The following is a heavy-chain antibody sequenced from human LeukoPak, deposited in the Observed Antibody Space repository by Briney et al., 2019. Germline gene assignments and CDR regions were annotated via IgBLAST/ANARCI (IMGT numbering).Heavy chain of an antibody. CDR3: AREGSCTNGVCYTVDY. J-gene: IGHJ4*02. Sequence: ASVKVSCKASGYTFTGYYMHWVRQAPGQGLKWMGWINPNSGGTNYAQKFQGRVTMTRDTSISTAYMELSRLRSDDTAVYYCAREGSCTNGVCYTVDYWGQGTLVTVSS. CDR1: GYTFTGYY. V-gene: IGHV1-2*02. CDR2: INPNSGGT. D-gene: IGHD2-8*01.